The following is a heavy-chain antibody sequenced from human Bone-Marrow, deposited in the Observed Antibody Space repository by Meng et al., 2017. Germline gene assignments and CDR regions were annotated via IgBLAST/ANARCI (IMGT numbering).Heavy chain of an antibody. J-gene: IGHJ4*02. Sequence: EVQLVESGGDLVKPGGSLRLSCAASGFTFTNAWMSWVRQAPGKGLEWVGRIKKTDEGGTTDYIAPVKGRFTISRDDSKNMLYLQMDSLKTEDTAVYYCTTDVHYWGQGTLVTVSS. D-gene: IGHD2-8*01. V-gene: IGHV3-15*01. CDR2: IKKTDEGGTT. CDR3: TTDVHY. CDR1: GFTFTNAW.